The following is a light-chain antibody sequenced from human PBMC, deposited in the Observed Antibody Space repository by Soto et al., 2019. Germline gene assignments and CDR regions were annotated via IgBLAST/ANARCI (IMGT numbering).Light chain of an antibody. Sequence: QAVVTQEPSFSVSPGGRVTLTCGLSSGSVSTSYYPSWYQQTPGQAPRTLIYSTNTRSSGVPDRFSGSILGNKAALTITGAQADDEADYYCQSFDSHVLGLLFGVGTKLTVL. V-gene: IGLV8-61*01. J-gene: IGLJ2*01. CDR3: QSFDSHVLGLL. CDR2: STN. CDR1: SGSVSTSYY.